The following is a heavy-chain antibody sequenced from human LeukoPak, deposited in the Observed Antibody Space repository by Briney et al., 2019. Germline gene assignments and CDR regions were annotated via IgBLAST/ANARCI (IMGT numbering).Heavy chain of an antibody. V-gene: IGHV1-18*01. CDR1: GYTFTSYG. J-gene: IGHJ3*02. CDR2: ISAYNGNT. D-gene: IGHD5-18*01. CDR3: ARDWGQIQLWLRGTFDI. Sequence: GASVKVSCKASGYTFTSYGISWVRQAPGQGLEWMGWISAYNGNTNYAQKLQGRVTMTTDTSTSTAYMELSSLRSEDTAVYYCARDWGQIQLWLRGTFDIWGQGTMVTVSS.